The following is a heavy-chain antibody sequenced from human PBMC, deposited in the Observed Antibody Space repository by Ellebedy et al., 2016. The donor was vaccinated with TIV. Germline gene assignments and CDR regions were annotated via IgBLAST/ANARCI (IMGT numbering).Heavy chain of an antibody. D-gene: IGHD3-10*01. CDR1: GYTFTSYY. CDR3: ARDSRWVGHHPFGESEED. V-gene: IGHV1-46*01. Sequence: ASVKVSXXASGYTFTSYYMHWVRQAPGQGLEWMGIINPSGGSTSYAQKFQGRVTITRDTSASTAYMELSSLRSEDTAVYYCARDSRWVGHHPFGESEEDWGQGTLVTVSS. CDR2: INPSGGST. J-gene: IGHJ4*02.